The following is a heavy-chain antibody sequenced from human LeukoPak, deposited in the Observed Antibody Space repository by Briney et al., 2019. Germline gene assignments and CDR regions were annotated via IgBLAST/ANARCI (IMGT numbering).Heavy chain of an antibody. Sequence: SETLSLTCTVSGVSISSSSYYWGWLRQPPGKGREGIGSIYYSGSTYYNPSLKSRVTISVDTSKNQFSLKLSSVTAADTAVYYCANYYYDSSGLNWFDPWGQGTLVTVSS. CDR1: GVSISSSSYY. D-gene: IGHD3-22*01. CDR2: IYYSGST. J-gene: IGHJ5*02. CDR3: ANYYYDSSGLNWFDP. V-gene: IGHV4-39*01.